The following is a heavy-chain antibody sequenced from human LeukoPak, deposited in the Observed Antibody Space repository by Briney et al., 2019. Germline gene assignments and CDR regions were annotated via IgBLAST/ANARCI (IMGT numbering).Heavy chain of an antibody. Sequence: AGGSLRLSCAASGFTFSSYGMHWVRQAPGKGLEWVVFIRYDGSNKYYADSVNGRFTISRDNSKNTRYLQMNSLRAEDTAVYYCAKVSLGVVVPAATGHKVDYWGQGTLVTVSS. CDR2: IRYDGSNK. D-gene: IGHD2-2*01. J-gene: IGHJ4*02. CDR1: GFTFSSYG. CDR3: AKVSLGVVVPAATGHKVDY. V-gene: IGHV3-30*02.